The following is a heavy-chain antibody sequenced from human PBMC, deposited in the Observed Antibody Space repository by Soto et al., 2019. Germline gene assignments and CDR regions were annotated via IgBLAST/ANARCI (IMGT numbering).Heavy chain of an antibody. CDR3: ARLATGVTYSSGPRRGDY. V-gene: IGHV1-2*06. CDR1: GYTGTKYY. D-gene: IGHD6-19*01. CDR2: INPNSGGT. Sequence: DAVKVSGKAYGYTGTKYYVLLVRLALGQGLEWVGRINPNSGGTNYAQKFQGRVTMTRDTSISTAYMELRRLRSDDTAVYYCARLATGVTYSSGPRRGDYWGKAVLVT. J-gene: IGHJ4*02.